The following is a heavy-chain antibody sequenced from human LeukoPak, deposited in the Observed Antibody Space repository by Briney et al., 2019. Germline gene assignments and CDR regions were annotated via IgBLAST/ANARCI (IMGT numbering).Heavy chain of an antibody. CDR3: AKDSLNYYDSSGYYGNEGDFDY. J-gene: IGHJ4*02. CDR1: GFTFDDYA. D-gene: IGHD3-22*01. CDR2: ISGDGGST. V-gene: IGHV3-43*02. Sequence: GGSLRLSCAASGFTFDDYAMHWVRQAPGKGLEWVSLISGDGGSTYYADSVKGRFTISRDNSKNSLYLQMNSLRTEDTALYYCAKDSLNYYDSSGYYGNEGDFDYWGQGTLVTVSS.